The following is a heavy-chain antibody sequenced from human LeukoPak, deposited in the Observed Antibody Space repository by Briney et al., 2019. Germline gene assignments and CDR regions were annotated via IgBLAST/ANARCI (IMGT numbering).Heavy chain of an antibody. V-gene: IGHV3-7*03. CDR3: ERGLIGIACRGAFYY. CDR2: IKHDGSEK. D-gene: IGHD6-13*01. CDR1: GFTFSNYW. J-gene: IGHJ4*02. Sequence: PGGSLRLSCAASGFTFSNYWMNWVRQAPGKGLEWVANIKHDGSEKYYVDSVKGRFTISRDNAQNSLFLQMNSLRAEDTAVYYGERGLIGIACRGAFYYWGQGTLVTVSS.